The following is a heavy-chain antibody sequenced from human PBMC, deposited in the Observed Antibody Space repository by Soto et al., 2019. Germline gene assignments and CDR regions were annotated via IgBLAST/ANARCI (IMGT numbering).Heavy chain of an antibody. CDR3: ARGRYYYDSCGYYDY. CDR1: GGTFSSYA. Sequence: GASVKVSCKASGGTFSSYAISWVRQAPGQGLEWMGGIIPIFGTANYAQKFQGRVTITADKSTSTAYMELSSLRSEDTAVYYCARGRYYYDSCGYYDYWGQGTLVTVSS. CDR2: IIPIFGTA. V-gene: IGHV1-69*06. D-gene: IGHD3-22*01. J-gene: IGHJ4*02.